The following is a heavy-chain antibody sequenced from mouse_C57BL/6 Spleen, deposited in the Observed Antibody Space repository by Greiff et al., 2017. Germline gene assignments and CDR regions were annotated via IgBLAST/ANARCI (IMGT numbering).Heavy chain of an antibody. CDR2: IYPGSGNT. CDR1: GYSFTSYY. CDR3: AREIYHDY. Sequence: QVQLQQSGPELVKPGASVKISCKASGYSFTSYYIHWVKQRPGPGLEWIGWIYPGSGNTKYNEKFKGKATLTADTSSSTAYMQLSSLTSEDSAVYYCAREIYHDYWGQGTTLTVSS. J-gene: IGHJ2*01. V-gene: IGHV1-66*01.